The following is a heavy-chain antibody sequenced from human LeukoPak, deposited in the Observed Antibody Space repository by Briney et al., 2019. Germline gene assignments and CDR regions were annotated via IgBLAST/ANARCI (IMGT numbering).Heavy chain of an antibody. J-gene: IGHJ6*04. CDR1: GYTFTSYG. CDR2: ISAYNGNT. V-gene: IGHV1-18*04. CDR3: AREVGYCSSTSCYGTRNYYYYYGMDV. D-gene: IGHD2-2*01. Sequence: GASVKVSCKASGYTFTSYGISWVQQAPGQGLEWMGWISAYNGNTNYAQKLQGRVTMTTDTSTSTAYIELRSLRSDDTAVYYCAREVGYCSSTSCYGTRNYYYYYGMDVWGKGTTVTVSS.